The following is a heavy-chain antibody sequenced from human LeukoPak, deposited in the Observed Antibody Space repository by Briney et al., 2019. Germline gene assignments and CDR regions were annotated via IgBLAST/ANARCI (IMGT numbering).Heavy chain of an antibody. D-gene: IGHD3-3*01. CDR2: INQDGSEK. CDR1: GFIFSSCW. Sequence: PGGSLRLSCAASGFIFSSCWMSWVRQAPGKGLEWVANINQDGSEKYYVDSVKGRFTISRDNAKNSLYLQMNSLRAEDTAVYYCARDHAFSYYYYYMDVWGKGTTVTVSS. J-gene: IGHJ6*03. V-gene: IGHV3-7*01. CDR3: ARDHAFSYYYYYMDV.